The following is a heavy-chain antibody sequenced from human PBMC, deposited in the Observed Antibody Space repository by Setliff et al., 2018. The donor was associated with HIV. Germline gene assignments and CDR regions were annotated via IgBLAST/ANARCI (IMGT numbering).Heavy chain of an antibody. J-gene: IGHJ4*02. CDR2: ISYDGTNE. CDR3: TRPYYYASGSYDY. CDR1: GFTFSSYA. D-gene: IGHD3-10*01. V-gene: IGHV3-30*03. Sequence: LRLSCAASGFTFSSYAMHWVRQAPGKGLEWVAVISYDGTNEYYADSVKGRFTISRDNYKNTVFLQMNSLRVDDSALYYCTRPYYYASGSYDYWGQGTLVTVSS.